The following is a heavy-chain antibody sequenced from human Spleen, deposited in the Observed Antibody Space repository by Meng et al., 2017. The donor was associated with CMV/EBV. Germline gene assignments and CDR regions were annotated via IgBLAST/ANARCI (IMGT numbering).Heavy chain of an antibody. J-gene: IGHJ4*02. CDR2: IIPVFGIV. V-gene: IGHV1-69*17. D-gene: IGHD2-15*01. CDR3: ATGPWGYCNGGTCYYFEY. Sequence: FSLSALRWVRLVPVQGLEWMGEIIPVFGIVTSAPKFQGRVSITADTSTVTAYMDLSSLTSEDTAVYYCATGPWGYCNGGTCYYFEYWGQGTLVTVSS. CDR1: FSLSA.